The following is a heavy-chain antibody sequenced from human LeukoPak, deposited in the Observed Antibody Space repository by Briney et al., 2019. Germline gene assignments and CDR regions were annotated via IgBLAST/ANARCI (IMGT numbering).Heavy chain of an antibody. J-gene: IGHJ4*02. CDR3: AKGEVDSSSRVPHLDY. CDR2: IRSKANSYAT. Sequence: GGSLRLSCAASGFTFSGSAMHWVRQASGKGLEWVGRIRSKANSYATAYAASVKGRFTISRDDSKNTAYLQMNSLKTEDTAVYYCAKGEVDSSSRVPHLDYWGQGTLVTVSS. V-gene: IGHV3-73*01. D-gene: IGHD6-6*01. CDR1: GFTFSGSA.